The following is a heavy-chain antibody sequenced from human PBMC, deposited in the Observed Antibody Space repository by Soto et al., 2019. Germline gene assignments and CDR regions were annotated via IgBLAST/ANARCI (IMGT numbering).Heavy chain of an antibody. CDR3: AHTQSYYYDSSGYYSYFDF. D-gene: IGHD3-22*01. CDR2: IYWDDDK. CDR1: GFSLSTGGVG. J-gene: IGHJ4*02. V-gene: IGHV2-5*02. Sequence: QITLKESGPTLVKPTQTLTLTCTFSGFSLSTGGVGVGWIRQPPGKALEWLALIYWDDDKRYSPSLKSRLTITKDPAKNQVVPTMTNMDPVDTATYYWAHTQSYYYDSSGYYSYFDFWGQGTLVTVSS.